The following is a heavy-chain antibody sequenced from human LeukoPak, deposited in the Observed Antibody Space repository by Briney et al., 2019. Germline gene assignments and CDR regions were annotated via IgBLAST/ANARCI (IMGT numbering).Heavy chain of an antibody. D-gene: IGHD2-15*01. CDR3: ATSGPWTSDY. CDR1: GGSISSSIYY. V-gene: IGHV4-39*01. J-gene: IGHJ4*02. CDR2: IYYSGNI. Sequence: SGTLSLTCTVSGGSISSSIYYWGWIRQPPGKGLEWIGSIYYSGNIYYDPSLKSRVIISVDTSKNQFFLRLSSVTAADTAVYYCATSGPWTSDYWGQGTLVTVSS.